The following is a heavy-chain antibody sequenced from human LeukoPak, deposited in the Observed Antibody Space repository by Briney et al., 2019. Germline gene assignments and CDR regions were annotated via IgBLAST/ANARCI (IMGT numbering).Heavy chain of an antibody. CDR3: ARGGDFWSGYSAHYFDY. CDR2: ISSSGSTI. J-gene: IGHJ4*02. Sequence: PGGSLRLSCAASGFTFSSYEMNWVRQAPGKGLDWVSYISSSGSTIYYADSVKGRFTISRDNAKNSLYLQMNSLRAEDTAVYYCARGGDFWSGYSAHYFDYWGQGTLVTVSS. D-gene: IGHD3-3*01. V-gene: IGHV3-48*03. CDR1: GFTFSSYE.